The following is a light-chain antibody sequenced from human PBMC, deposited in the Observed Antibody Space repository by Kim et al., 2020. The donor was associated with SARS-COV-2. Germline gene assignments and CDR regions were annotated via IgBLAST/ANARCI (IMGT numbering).Light chain of an antibody. CDR2: AAS. V-gene: IGKV1-39*01. Sequence: DIQLTQSPSSLSASVGDKVTITCRASQSIRTYLNWYQQKPGKAPKVLIYAASSLQSGVPSRFSGSGSGTEFTLSISSLQPADFAAYFCQQSYSSPYTFGQGTKLEI. CDR3: QQSYSSPYT. J-gene: IGKJ2*01. CDR1: QSIRTY.